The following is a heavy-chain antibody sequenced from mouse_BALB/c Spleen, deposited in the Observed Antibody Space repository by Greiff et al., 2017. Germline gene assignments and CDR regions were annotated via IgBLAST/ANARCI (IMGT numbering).Heavy chain of an antibody. CDR1: GFNIKDTY. Sequence: VQLKQSGAELVKPGASVKLSCTASGFNIKDTYMHWVKQRPEQGLEWIGRIDPANGNTKYDPKFQGKATITADTSSNTAYLQLSSLTSEDTAVYYCARLGYGYDGFDYWGQGTTLTVSS. D-gene: IGHD2-2*01. J-gene: IGHJ2*01. CDR3: ARLGYGYDGFDY. V-gene: IGHV14-3*02. CDR2: IDPANGNT.